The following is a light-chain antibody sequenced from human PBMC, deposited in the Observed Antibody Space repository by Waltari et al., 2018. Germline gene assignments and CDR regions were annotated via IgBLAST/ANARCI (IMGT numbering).Light chain of an antibody. CDR2: KVS. CDR1: QSLVHSDGNTY. J-gene: IGKJ1*01. CDR3: MQGTRWPWT. Sequence: DVVLTPSPFSLPVTPGQPASISCRSSQSLVHSDGNTYLNWFQQRPGQSPRRLIYKVSNRDSGVPDRFSASGSGSDFTLEISRVEAEDVGVYYCMQGTRWPWTFGQGTKVEIK. V-gene: IGKV2-30*02.